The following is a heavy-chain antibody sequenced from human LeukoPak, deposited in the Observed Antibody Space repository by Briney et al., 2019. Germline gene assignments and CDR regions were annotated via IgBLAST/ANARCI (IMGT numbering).Heavy chain of an antibody. J-gene: IGHJ4*02. CDR1: GYTFTSYY. V-gene: IGHV1-46*01. CDR3: ARAYCSGGSCYSIYFDY. D-gene: IGHD2-15*01. Sequence: ASVKVSCKASGYTFTSYYMHWVRQAPGQGLEWMGIINPSGGSTSYAQKFQGRVTMTRDTSTSTVYMELSSLRSDDTAVYYCARAYCSGGSCYSIYFDYWGQGTMVTVSS. CDR2: INPSGGST.